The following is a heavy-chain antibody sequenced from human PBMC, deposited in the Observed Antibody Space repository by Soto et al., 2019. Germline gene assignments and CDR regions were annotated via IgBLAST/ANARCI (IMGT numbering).Heavy chain of an antibody. Sequence: PSETLSLTCTVSGDSVTRYYWSWIRQSPGKGLDWIGHIYHSGTTKYNPSLKSRVTISLETSQNQFSLNLKSVTAADTAIYYCARGPILTTSGGVHEALNSFDPWGQGILVTVSS. V-gene: IGHV4-59*02. J-gene: IGHJ5*02. D-gene: IGHD3-16*01. CDR3: ARGPILTTSGGVHEALNSFDP. CDR2: IYHSGTT. CDR1: GDSVTRYY.